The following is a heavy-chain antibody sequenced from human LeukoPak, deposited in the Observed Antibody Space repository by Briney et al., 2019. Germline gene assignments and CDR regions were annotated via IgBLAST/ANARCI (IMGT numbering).Heavy chain of an antibody. Sequence: PSETLSLTCTVSGGSINSDYWTWIRQSPGKGLEWIGHIAYNGIPNYNPSLKSRLTISRDTSKNQFSLNLSSVTAADTAVYYCARERHGHPFDSWGQGTLVTVSS. CDR2: IAYNGIP. CDR3: ARERHGHPFDS. CDR1: GGSINSDY. J-gene: IGHJ4*02. V-gene: IGHV4-59*01.